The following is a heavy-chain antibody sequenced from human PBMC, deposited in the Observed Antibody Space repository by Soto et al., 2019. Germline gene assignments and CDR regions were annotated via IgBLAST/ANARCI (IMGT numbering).Heavy chain of an antibody. CDR1: GGSISSGGYY. Sequence: SETLSLTCTVSGGSISSGGYYWSWIRQHPGKGMEWIGYIYYSGSTYYNPSLKSRVTISVDTSKNQFSLKLSSVTAADTAVYYCARDMTMVRGPPGGMDVWGQGTTVTVSS. D-gene: IGHD3-10*01. J-gene: IGHJ6*02. V-gene: IGHV4-31*03. CDR2: IYYSGST. CDR3: ARDMTMVRGPPGGMDV.